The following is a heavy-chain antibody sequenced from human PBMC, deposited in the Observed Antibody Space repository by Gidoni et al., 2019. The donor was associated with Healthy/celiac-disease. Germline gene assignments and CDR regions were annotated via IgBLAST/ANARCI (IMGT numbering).Heavy chain of an antibody. CDR2: TYYRSKWYN. D-gene: IGHD2-2*01. Sequence: GLEWLGRTYYRSKWYNDYAVSVKSRITINPDTSKNQFSLQLNSVTPEDTAVYYCARTHGTSYYYYGMDVWGQGTTVTVSS. J-gene: IGHJ6*02. V-gene: IGHV6-1*01. CDR3: ARTHGTSYYYYGMDV.